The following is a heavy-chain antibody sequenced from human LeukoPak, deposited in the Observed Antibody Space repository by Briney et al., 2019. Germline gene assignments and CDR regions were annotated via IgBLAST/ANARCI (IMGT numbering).Heavy chain of an antibody. CDR3: ARQGYYDFWSGQHDY. J-gene: IGHJ4*02. CDR1: GGSISSGSYY. CDR2: IYYSGST. D-gene: IGHD3-3*01. V-gene: IGHV4-39*01. Sequence: SETLSLTCTVSGGSISSGSYYWSWIRQPAGKGLEWIGSIYYSGSTYYNPSLKSRVTISVDTSKNQFSLKLSSVTAADTAVYYCARQGYYDFWSGQHDYWGQGTLVTVSS.